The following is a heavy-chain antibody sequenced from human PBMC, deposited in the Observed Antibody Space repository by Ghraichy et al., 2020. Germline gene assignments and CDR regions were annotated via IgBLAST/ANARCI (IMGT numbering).Heavy chain of an antibody. J-gene: IGHJ3*02. CDR2: MWHSGTT. V-gene: IGHV4-59*01. CDR1: GGSIRSFY. Sequence: SETLSLTCTVSGGSIRSFYWSWIRQSPGKGLEWIGYMWHSGTTNYNPSLKSRVTISVDTSKNQFSLNLRSVIAADTAVYYCARSDFYGSGHGSFDIWGQGTMVTVSS. D-gene: IGHD3-10*01. CDR3: ARSDFYGSGHGSFDI.